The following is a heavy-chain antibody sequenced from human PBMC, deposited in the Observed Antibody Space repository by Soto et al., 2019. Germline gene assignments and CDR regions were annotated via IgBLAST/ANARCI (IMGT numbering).Heavy chain of an antibody. V-gene: IGHV1-18*01. D-gene: IGHD4-17*01. CDR2: ISAYNGNT. J-gene: IGHJ2*01. Sequence: QVQLVQSGAEVKKPGASVKVSCKASGYTFTSYGISWVRQAPGQGLEWMGWISAYNGNTNYAQKLQGRVTMTTDTPTSTAYMELRSLRSDDKDVYYCARDHHVTYGDYEDWYFDLGGRGTLVTVSS. CDR3: ARDHHVTYGDYEDWYFDL. CDR1: GYTFTSYG.